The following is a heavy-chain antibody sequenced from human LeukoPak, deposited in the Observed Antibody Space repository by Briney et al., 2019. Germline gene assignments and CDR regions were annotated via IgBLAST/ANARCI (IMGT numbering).Heavy chain of an antibody. CDR2: ITGSGGTT. V-gene: IGHV3-23*01. J-gene: IGHJ4*02. Sequence: GGSLRLSCAASGFAFSNYGMNWVRQAPGKGLEWVSGITGSGGTTYYADSVKGRFTISRDNTRNTLYLQMNSPRAEDTAAYYCAKDGNWARFENWGQGTLVTVSS. D-gene: IGHD7-27*01. CDR1: GFAFSNYG. CDR3: AKDGNWARFEN.